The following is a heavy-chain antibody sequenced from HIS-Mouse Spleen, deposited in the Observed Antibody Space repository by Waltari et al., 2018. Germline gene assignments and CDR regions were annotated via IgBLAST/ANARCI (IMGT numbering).Heavy chain of an antibody. CDR1: GGSISSYY. Sequence: QVQLQESGPGLVKPSETLSLTCTVSGGSISSYYWSWIRQPPGKGLEWIGYIYYSGSTNYNPSLKSRVTISVDTSKNQFSLKLSSVTAADTAVYYCARDPNWGGAFDIWGQGTMVTVSS. J-gene: IGHJ3*02. V-gene: IGHV4-59*01. CDR3: ARDPNWGGAFDI. CDR2: IYYSGST. D-gene: IGHD7-27*01.